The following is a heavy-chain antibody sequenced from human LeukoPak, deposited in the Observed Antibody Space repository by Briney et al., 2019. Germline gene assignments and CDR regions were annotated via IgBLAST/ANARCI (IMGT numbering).Heavy chain of an antibody. D-gene: IGHD1-26*01. CDR1: GGSISSSSYY. Sequence: SETLSLTCTVSGGSISSSSYYWGWIRQHPGKGLEWIGYIYYSGSTYYNPSLKSRVTISVDTSKNQFSLKLSSVTAADTAVYYCARVDFNDSGSYFTIDYWGQGTLVTVSS. CDR3: ARVDFNDSGSYFTIDY. J-gene: IGHJ4*02. V-gene: IGHV4-31*03. CDR2: IYYSGST.